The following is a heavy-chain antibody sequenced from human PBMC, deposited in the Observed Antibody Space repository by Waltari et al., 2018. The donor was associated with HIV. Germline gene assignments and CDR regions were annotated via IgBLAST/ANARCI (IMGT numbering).Heavy chain of an antibody. CDR2: IKQDGSEK. CDR1: GFTFSPYL. CDR3: ARDLKDYDFWSPVDV. J-gene: IGHJ6*02. D-gene: IGHD3-3*01. Sequence: EVQLVESGGGLVQPGGSLRLSCAASGFTFSPYLMTWVRQAPGKGLEWLANIKQDGSEKYYADSVKGRFTVSRDNNKKSLYLQMSSLRAEDTAVYYCARDLKDYDFWSPVDVWGQGTTVTVSS. V-gene: IGHV3-7*01.